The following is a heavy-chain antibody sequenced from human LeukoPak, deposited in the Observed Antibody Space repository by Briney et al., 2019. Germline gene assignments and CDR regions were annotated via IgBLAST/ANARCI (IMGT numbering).Heavy chain of an antibody. Sequence: SETLSLTCTVSGGSISSSSYYWGWIRQPPGKGLEWIGSIYYSGSTYYSASLKSRVTTSVDTSKNQFSLKLPSVTAADTAVYYCARDSQYDSSGHAPWGQGILVTVSS. CDR1: GGSISSSSYY. J-gene: IGHJ5*02. V-gene: IGHV4-39*07. CDR2: IYYSGST. D-gene: IGHD3-22*01. CDR3: ARDSQYDSSGHAP.